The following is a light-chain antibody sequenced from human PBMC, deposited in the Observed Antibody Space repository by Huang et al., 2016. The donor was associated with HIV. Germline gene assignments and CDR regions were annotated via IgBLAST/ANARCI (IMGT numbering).Light chain of an antibody. J-gene: IGKJ3*01. Sequence: IVLTQSPATLSLSPGGRATLSCRASQNISSFLAWYQQGAGQAPRLLIYGASNRATGIPARFSGSGSGTDFTLTINNLEPGDFAVYYCQQRFTFGPGTKVDIK. CDR3: QQRFT. V-gene: IGKV3-11*01. CDR2: GAS. CDR1: QNISSF.